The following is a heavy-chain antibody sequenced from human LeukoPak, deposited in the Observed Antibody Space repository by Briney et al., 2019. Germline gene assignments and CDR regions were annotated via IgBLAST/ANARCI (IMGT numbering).Heavy chain of an antibody. V-gene: IGHV4-59*01. J-gene: IGHJ5*02. D-gene: IGHD1-26*01. CDR3: ARGGGSSNWFDP. CDR1: GGSISSYY. CDR2: ISYSGST. Sequence: PSETLSLTCTVSGGSISSYYWSWIRQPPAKALESIGYISYSGSTNYSPSLQSRVTISVDTSKNQFSLKMSSVTAADTAVYYCARGGGSSNWFDPWGQGILVTVSS.